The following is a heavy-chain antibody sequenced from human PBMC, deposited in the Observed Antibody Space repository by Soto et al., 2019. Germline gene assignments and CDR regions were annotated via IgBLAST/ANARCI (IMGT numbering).Heavy chain of an antibody. D-gene: IGHD2-15*01. CDR3: VRGGGGGLFDP. J-gene: IGHJ5*02. Sequence: GGSLRLSCAGSGFTFGDSYMSWIRQAPGKGLEWLSYISPGSRYPAYADSVKGRFTISRDNAKRSLYLQMMSLTVEDTAIYYCVRGGGGGLFDPWGQGTMVTVS. CDR2: ISPGSRYP. V-gene: IGHV3-11*06. CDR1: GFTFGDSY.